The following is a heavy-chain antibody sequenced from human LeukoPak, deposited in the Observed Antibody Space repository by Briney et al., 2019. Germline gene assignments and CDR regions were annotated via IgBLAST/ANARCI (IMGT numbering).Heavy chain of an antibody. CDR2: INPNSGGT. CDR1: GYTFTGYY. J-gene: IGHJ4*02. D-gene: IGHD3-10*01. CDR3: ARDLTYIGSYYHGSGSLDY. Sequence: ASVKVSCKASGYTFTGYYMHWVRQAPGQGLEWMGRINPNSGGTNYAQKFQGRVTMTRDTSISTAYMELSRLRSDDTAVYYCARDLTYIGSYYHGSGSLDYWGQGTLVTVSS. V-gene: IGHV1-2*06.